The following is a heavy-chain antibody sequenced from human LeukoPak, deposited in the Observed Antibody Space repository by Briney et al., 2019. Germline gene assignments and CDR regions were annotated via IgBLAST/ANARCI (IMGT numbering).Heavy chain of an antibody. CDR2: IYYTGRT. D-gene: IGHD3-22*01. V-gene: IGHV4-39*07. J-gene: IGHJ4*02. CDR3: ARDPGYYYDSRETHFDY. Sequence: SETLSLTCTVSGGSISNGNYYWGWIRQPPGKGLEWIGSIYYTGRTNYNPSLKSRVTISVNTSKNQFSLKLSSVTAADTAVYYCARDPGYYYDSRETHFDYWGQGTLVTVSS. CDR1: GGSISNGNYY.